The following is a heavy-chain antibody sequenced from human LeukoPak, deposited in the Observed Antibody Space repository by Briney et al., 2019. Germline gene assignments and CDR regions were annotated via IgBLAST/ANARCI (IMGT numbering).Heavy chain of an antibody. Sequence: GGSLRLSCAASGFTFSSYGMHWVRQAPGKGLEWVAFIRYDGSNKYYADSVKGRFTISRDNSKNTLYLQMNSLRAEDTAVYYCANLLGYCSSTSCYDLFDYWGQGTLVTVSS. CDR1: GFTFSSYG. J-gene: IGHJ4*02. CDR3: ANLLGYCSSTSCYDLFDY. D-gene: IGHD2-2*01. V-gene: IGHV3-30*02. CDR2: IRYDGSNK.